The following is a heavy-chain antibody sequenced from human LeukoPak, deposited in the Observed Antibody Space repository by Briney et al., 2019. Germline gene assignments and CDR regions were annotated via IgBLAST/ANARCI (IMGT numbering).Heavy chain of an antibody. CDR2: INHSGST. V-gene: IGHV4-34*01. D-gene: IGHD3-22*01. CDR3: ARQPGSGYYYFDY. Sequence: SETLSLTCAVYGGSFSGYYWSWIRQPPGKGLEWIGEINHSGSTNYNPSLKSRVTISVDTSKNQISLKLSSVTAADTAVYYCARQPGSGYYYFDYWGQGTLVTVSS. J-gene: IGHJ4*02. CDR1: GGSFSGYY.